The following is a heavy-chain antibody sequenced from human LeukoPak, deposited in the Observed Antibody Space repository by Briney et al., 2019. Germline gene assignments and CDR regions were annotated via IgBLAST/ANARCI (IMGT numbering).Heavy chain of an antibody. Sequence: SETLSLTCTVSGGSISSHYWSWIRQPPGKGLEWIGYIYYSGSTNYNPSLKSRVTISVDTSKNQFSLKLSSVTAADTAVYYCAKGGRSQYQLLPIPNYMDVWGKGPQSPSP. V-gene: IGHV4-59*11. CDR3: AKGGRSQYQLLPIPNYMDV. J-gene: IGHJ6*03. D-gene: IGHD2-2*01. CDR1: GGSISSHY. CDR2: IYYSGST.